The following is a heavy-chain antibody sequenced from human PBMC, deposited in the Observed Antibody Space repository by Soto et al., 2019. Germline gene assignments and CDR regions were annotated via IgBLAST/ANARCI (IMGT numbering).Heavy chain of an antibody. CDR3: ARALVFPGWFDP. CDR1: GFTFSSYN. D-gene: IGHD3-10*01. J-gene: IGHJ5*02. Sequence: EVQLMESGGGLVQPGGSLRLSCAASGFTFSSYNMNWVRQAPGKGLEWVSYISSSSTTIYYADSVRGRFTISRDNDKNSLYLQMNSLRAEDTAVYYCARALVFPGWFDPWGQGTLVTVSS. CDR2: ISSSSTTI. V-gene: IGHV3-48*01.